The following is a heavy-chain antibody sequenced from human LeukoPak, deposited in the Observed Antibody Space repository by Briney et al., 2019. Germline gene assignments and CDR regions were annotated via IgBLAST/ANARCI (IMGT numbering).Heavy chain of an antibody. D-gene: IGHD1-26*01. CDR1: GGTFGTSA. Sequence: GASVKVSCKASGGTFGTSAISWVRQAPGQGLEWMGGIIPILDTTTYAQKFQGRVTITADKSTNTAYMELSSLRSEDTAVYYCARDHAAGWELPLNWFDPWGQGTLVTVSS. V-gene: IGHV1-69*10. J-gene: IGHJ5*02. CDR3: ARDHAAGWELPLNWFDP. CDR2: IIPILDTT.